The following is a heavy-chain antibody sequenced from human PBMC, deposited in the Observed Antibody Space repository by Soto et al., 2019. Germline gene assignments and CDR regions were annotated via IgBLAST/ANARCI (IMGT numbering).Heavy chain of an antibody. CDR1: GYSFTSYW. Sequence: GESLKISCKGSGYSFTSYWIGWVRQMPGKGLECMGIIYPGDSDTRYSPSFQGQVSISADKSISTAYLQWSSLKASDTAMYYCAGGGVRGVITRTRDYYGMDVWGQGTTVTVSS. CDR2: IYPGDSDT. J-gene: IGHJ6*02. V-gene: IGHV5-51*01. CDR3: AGGGVRGVITRTRDYYGMDV. D-gene: IGHD3-10*01.